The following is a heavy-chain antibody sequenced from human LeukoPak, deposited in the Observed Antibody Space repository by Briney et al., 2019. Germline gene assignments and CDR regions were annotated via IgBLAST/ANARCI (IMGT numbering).Heavy chain of an antibody. D-gene: IGHD6-19*01. CDR3: ARHGVAVAGFFDH. V-gene: IGHV4-39*01. Sequence: SETLSLTCTVSGGSISSSSYYWGWIRQPPGKGLEWIGSIYYSGSTYYNPSLKSRVTISVDTSKNQFSLKLSSVTAADTAVYYCARHGVAVAGFFDHWGQGTLVTVYS. J-gene: IGHJ4*02. CDR2: IYYSGST. CDR1: GGSISSSSYY.